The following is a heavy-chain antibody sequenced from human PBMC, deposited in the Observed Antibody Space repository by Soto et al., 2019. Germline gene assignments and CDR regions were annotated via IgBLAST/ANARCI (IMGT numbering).Heavy chain of an antibody. CDR2: IYSGGST. V-gene: IGHV3-53*01. Sequence: GGSLRLSSAASGITVSSNYMSWVRQAPGKGLEWVSVIYSGGSTYYADSVKGRFTISRDNSKNTLSRQMNRLRAEDTAGYYCACIAVAGHMRWGQGTLVTVSS. CDR3: ACIAVAGHMR. D-gene: IGHD6-19*01. J-gene: IGHJ4*02. CDR1: GITVSSNY.